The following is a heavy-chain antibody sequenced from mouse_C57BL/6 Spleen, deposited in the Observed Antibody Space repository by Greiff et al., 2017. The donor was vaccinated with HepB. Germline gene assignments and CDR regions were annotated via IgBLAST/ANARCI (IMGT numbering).Heavy chain of an antibody. Sequence: EVKLVESGGGLVKPGGSLKLSCAASGFTFSSYAMSWVRQTPEKRLEWVATISDGGSYTYYPDNVKGRFTISRDNAKNNLYLQMSHLKSEDTAMYYCAREGLTGPYFDYWGQGTTLTVSS. V-gene: IGHV5-4*01. J-gene: IGHJ2*01. CDR1: GFTFSSYA. CDR2: ISDGGSYT. CDR3: AREGLTGPYFDY. D-gene: IGHD4-1*01.